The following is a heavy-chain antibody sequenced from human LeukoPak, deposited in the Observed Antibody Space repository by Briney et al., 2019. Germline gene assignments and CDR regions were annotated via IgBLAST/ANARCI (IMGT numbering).Heavy chain of an antibody. CDR2: ISYDGSNK. CDR1: GFTFRSYA. D-gene: IGHD6-19*01. V-gene: IGHV3-30-3*01. CDR3: ARDLLRSGSQYFDY. Sequence: GRSLRLSCAASGFTFRSYAMHWVRQAPGKGLEWVAVISYDGSNKYYADSVKGRFTISRDNSKNTLYLQMNSLRAEDTAVYYCARDLLRSGSQYFDYWGQGTLVTVSS. J-gene: IGHJ4*02.